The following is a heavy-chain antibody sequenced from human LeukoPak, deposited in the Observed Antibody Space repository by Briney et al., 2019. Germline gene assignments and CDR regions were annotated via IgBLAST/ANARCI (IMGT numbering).Heavy chain of an antibody. Sequence: PGGSLRLSCAASGFTFSTCVMSWVRQAPGKGLEWVSSISDTGGGTYYADSVKGRFTISRDNSKNTVYLHMSSLRAEDTAIYYCAQDRIRGDSYWGQGTLVTVSS. CDR3: AQDRIRGDSY. CDR1: GFTFSTCV. D-gene: IGHD3-16*01. CDR2: ISDTGGGT. V-gene: IGHV3-23*01. J-gene: IGHJ1*01.